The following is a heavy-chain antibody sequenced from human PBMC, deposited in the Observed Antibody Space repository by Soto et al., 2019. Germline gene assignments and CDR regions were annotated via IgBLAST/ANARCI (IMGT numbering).Heavy chain of an antibody. Sequence: QVHLVESGGGVVQPGRSLRLSCSVSGFTFRSHSMHWVRQAPGKGLEWLAVISFDGSNKYYADSVKGRFTVSRDNSKNTLYLHMNSLRDEDTALYYCARCGFEWELRPFDYWGQGTLVTVSS. CDR2: ISFDGSNK. CDR1: GFTFRSHS. D-gene: IGHD1-26*01. CDR3: ARCGFEWELRPFDY. J-gene: IGHJ4*02. V-gene: IGHV3-30*04.